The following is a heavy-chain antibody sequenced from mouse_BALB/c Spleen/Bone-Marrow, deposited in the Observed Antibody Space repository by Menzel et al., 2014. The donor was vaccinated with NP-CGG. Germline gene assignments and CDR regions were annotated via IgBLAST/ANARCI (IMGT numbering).Heavy chain of an antibody. CDR1: GDSITSGY. CDR2: ISYSGST. CDR3: ARRDYGKHFDV. Sequence: VQLQQSGPRLVKPSQTLSLPCSVTGDSITSGYWNWIRKFPGNKLEYMGHISYSGSTYYNPSLKSRISITRDTSTNQYYLQLNSVTTEDTATYYCARRDYGKHFDVWGAGTTVTVSS. D-gene: IGHD2-1*01. V-gene: IGHV3-8*02. J-gene: IGHJ1*01.